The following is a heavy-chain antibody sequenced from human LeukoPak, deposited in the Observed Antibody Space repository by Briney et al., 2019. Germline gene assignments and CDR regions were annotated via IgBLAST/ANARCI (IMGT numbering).Heavy chain of an antibody. CDR2: MNPNSGNT. CDR1: GYTFTSYD. CDR3: ARLYGDYWYFDL. D-gene: IGHD4-17*01. Sequence: KPGASVKVSCKASGYTFTSYDINWVRQATGQGLEWMGSMNPNSGNTGYAQKFQGRVTMTRNTSISTAYMELSSLRSEDTAVYYCARLYGDYWYFDLWGRCTLDTVSS. V-gene: IGHV1-8*01. J-gene: IGHJ2*01.